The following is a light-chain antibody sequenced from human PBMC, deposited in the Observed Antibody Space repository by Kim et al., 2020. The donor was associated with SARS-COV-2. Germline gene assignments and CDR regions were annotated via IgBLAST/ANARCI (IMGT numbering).Light chain of an antibody. Sequence: DIQMTQSPSSVSASVGDRVTITCRASQDIGNWLAWYQQKPGKAPKLLIYAASSLQSGAPSKFSGRGSGTDFTLTISSLQPEDVATYYCQQADSFPITFGQGTRLEIK. V-gene: IGKV1-12*01. CDR1: QDIGNW. CDR3: QQADSFPIT. J-gene: IGKJ5*01. CDR2: AAS.